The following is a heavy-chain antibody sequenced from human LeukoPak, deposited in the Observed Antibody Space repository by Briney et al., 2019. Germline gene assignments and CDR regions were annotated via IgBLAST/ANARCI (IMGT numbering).Heavy chain of an antibody. V-gene: IGHV1-69*01. D-gene: IGHD4-23*01. J-gene: IGHJ4*02. CDR1: GGTFSSYA. CDR3: ARGWLAETTVLTPYNY. CDR2: ITPIFGTA. Sequence: SVTVSCKASGGTFSSYAISWVRQAPGQGLEWMGGITPIFGTANYAQKFQGRVTITAIDSMSTAYMELSSLRSEDTAVYYCARGWLAETTVLTPYNYWGQGTLVTVSS.